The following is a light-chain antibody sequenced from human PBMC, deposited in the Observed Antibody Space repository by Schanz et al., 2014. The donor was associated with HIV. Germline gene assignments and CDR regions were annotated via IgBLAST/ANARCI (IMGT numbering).Light chain of an antibody. J-gene: IGLJ3*02. CDR1: SSDVGSYNL. CDR2: EVS. Sequence: QSALTQPASVSGSPGQSITISCTGTSSDVGSYNLVSWYQQHPGKAPKLMIYEVSKRPSGVSNRFSGSKSGNTASLTISGLQAEDEADYYCSSYEGIHNWVFGGGTKLTVL. CDR3: SSYEGIHNWV. V-gene: IGLV2-14*02.